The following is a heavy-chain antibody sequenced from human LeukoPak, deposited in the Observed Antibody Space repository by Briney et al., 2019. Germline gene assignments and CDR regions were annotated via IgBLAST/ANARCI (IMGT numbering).Heavy chain of an antibody. J-gene: IGHJ4*02. CDR2: ISSSSSYI. V-gene: IGHV3-21*01. CDR3: ARAGVAVAGSLDY. CDR1: GFTFSSYS. D-gene: IGHD6-19*01. Sequence: PGGFLRLSCAASGFTFSSYSMNWVRQAPGKGLEWVSSISSSSSYIYYADSVKGRFTISRDNAKNSLYLQMNSLRAEDTAVYYCARAGVAVAGSLDYWGQGTLVTVSS.